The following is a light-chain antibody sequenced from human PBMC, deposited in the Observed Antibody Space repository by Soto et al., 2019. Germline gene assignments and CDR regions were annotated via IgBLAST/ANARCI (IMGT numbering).Light chain of an antibody. Sequence: QSVLTQPPSASGSPGQSVTISCTGTSSDIGDYNWVSWYQQHPGKAPKLMIFEVSKRPSGVPDRFSGSKSGNTASLTVSGLQAEDEADYYCTSYAGANTVLFGGGTKLTVL. J-gene: IGLJ2*01. V-gene: IGLV2-8*01. CDR1: SSDIGDYNW. CDR3: TSYAGANTVL. CDR2: EVS.